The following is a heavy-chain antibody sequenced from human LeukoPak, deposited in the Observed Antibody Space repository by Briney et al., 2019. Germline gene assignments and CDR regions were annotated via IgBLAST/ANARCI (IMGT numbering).Heavy chain of an antibody. V-gene: IGHV3-11*05. Sequence: GGSLRLSCVASGFXFSDYYMSWIRQAPGKGLQYVSVISSSGTYANYANSVKGRFTNSRDNAKNSLYLQMNSLRADDTAVYYCARGGYDILTGTSFFDPWGQGTLVTVSS. CDR1: GFXFSDYY. D-gene: IGHD3-9*01. CDR2: ISSSGTYA. J-gene: IGHJ5*02. CDR3: ARGGYDILTGTSFFDP.